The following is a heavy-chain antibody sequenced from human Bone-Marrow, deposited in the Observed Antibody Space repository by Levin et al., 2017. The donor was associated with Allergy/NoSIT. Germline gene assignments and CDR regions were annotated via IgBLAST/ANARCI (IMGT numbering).Heavy chain of an antibody. CDR2: ISYDGSKK. D-gene: IGHD1-26*01. Sequence: PGGSLRLSCAASGFTFSTHAMHWVRQAPGKGLEWVALISYDGSKKYYADSVKGRLTISRDNSKDTLFLQMNGLRVDDTGVYYCAREEWEVLDYWGQGNLVTVTS. CDR3: AREEWEVLDY. J-gene: IGHJ4*02. V-gene: IGHV3-30-3*01. CDR1: GFTFSTHA.